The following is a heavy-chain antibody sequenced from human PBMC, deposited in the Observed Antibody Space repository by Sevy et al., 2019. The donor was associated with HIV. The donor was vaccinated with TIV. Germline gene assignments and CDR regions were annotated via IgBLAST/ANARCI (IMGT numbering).Heavy chain of an antibody. Sequence: GGSLRLSCTGSGFTFGDYAMSWFRQAPGMGLEWVGFIRSKDYGGATEYAGSGKVRFTISRDDSTSIVDLQMNSLKTEDTAVYYCTRGYYYGSSGYSDYWGQGTLVTVSS. CDR3: TRGYYYGSSGYSDY. D-gene: IGHD3-22*01. CDR1: GFTFGDYA. V-gene: IGHV3-49*03. J-gene: IGHJ4*02. CDR2: IRSKDYGGAT.